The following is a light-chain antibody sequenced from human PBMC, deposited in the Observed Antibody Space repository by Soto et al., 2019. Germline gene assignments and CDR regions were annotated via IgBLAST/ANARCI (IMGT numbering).Light chain of an antibody. CDR3: QQYSTYWT. V-gene: IGKV1-5*01. Sequence: DIHMTQSPSTLSASVGDRVTITCRASQSISYWLAWYQQKPGKAPKLLIYDASSLESGVPSRFSGSGSGTEFTLTISSLQPDDFATYYCQQYSTYWTFGQGTKVDIK. CDR1: QSISYW. J-gene: IGKJ1*01. CDR2: DAS.